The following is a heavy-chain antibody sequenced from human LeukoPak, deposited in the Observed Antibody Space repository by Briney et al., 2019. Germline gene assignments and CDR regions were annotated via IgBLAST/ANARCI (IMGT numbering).Heavy chain of an antibody. D-gene: IGHD3-22*01. J-gene: IGHJ4*02. CDR3: ARRGYDSSGYYIVY. Sequence: SETLSLTCTVSGGSISSSSYYWGWIRQPPGKGLEWLGSIYYSGSTYYNPSLKSRVTISADTSKHQFSLKLSSVTAADTAVYYCARRGYDSSGYYIVYWGQGTLVTVSS. CDR1: GGSISSSSYY. CDR2: IYYSGST. V-gene: IGHV4-39*01.